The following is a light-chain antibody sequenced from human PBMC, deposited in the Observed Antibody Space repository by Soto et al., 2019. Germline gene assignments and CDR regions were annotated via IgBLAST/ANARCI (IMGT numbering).Light chain of an antibody. CDR3: CAYTSRSTLVV. Sequence: QSVLTQPASVSGSPGPSITICCTGTSSDVGGYNYVSWYQQHPGKAPKLMIYDVSNRPTGVSNRFSGSKSGNTASLTISCRQAGDEADDDGCAYTSRSTLVVFGGGSELTV. CDR2: DVS. CDR1: SSDVGGYNY. V-gene: IGLV2-14*01. J-gene: IGLJ2*01.